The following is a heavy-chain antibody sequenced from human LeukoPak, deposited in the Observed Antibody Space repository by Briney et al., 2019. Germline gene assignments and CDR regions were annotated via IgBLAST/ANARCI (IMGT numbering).Heavy chain of an antibody. CDR3: ARTIRRLVRGVIIIFDY. V-gene: IGHV4-34*01. D-gene: IGHD3-10*01. CDR2: INHSGSA. J-gene: IGHJ4*02. CDR1: GGSFSGYY. Sequence: MASETLSLTCAVYGGSFSGYYWSWIRQPPGKGLEWIGEINHSGSANYNPSLKSRVTISVDTSKNQFSLKLSSVTAADTAVYYCARTIRRLVRGVIIIFDYWGQGTLVTVSS.